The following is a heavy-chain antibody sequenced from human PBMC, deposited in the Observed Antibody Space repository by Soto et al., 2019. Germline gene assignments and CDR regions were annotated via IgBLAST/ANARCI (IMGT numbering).Heavy chain of an antibody. V-gene: IGHV5-51*01. CDR3: ATLDAGGWYYFDY. D-gene: IGHD6-19*01. CDR1: GYRFPIAW. CDR2: IYPADSDT. J-gene: IGHJ4*02. Sequence: PGESLKISCKGSGYRFPIAWIAWVRQMPGKGFEWMGIIYPADSDTRYSPSFQGQVIFSADKSINTAYLQWNSLKASDTAIYYCATLDAGGWYYFDYWGQGTQVTVS.